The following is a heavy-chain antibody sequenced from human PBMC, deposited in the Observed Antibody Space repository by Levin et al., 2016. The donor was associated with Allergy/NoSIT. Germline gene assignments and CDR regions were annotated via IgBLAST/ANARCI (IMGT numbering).Heavy chain of an antibody. CDR1: GGSISSYY. CDR2: IYYSGST. Sequence: SETLSLTCTVSGGSISSYYWSWIRQPPGKGLEWIGYIYYSGSTNYNPSLKSRVTISVDTSKNQFSLKLSSVTAADTAVYYCARDGRLGRRGENSRKPYYYYYMDVWGKGTTVTVSS. V-gene: IGHV4-59*12. D-gene: IGHD3-10*01. J-gene: IGHJ6*03. CDR3: ARDGRLGRRGENSRKPYYYYYMDV.